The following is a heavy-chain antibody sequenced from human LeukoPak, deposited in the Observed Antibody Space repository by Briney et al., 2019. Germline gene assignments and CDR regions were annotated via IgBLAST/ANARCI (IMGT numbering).Heavy chain of an antibody. D-gene: IGHD5-18*01. Sequence: PSETLSLTCSVSGGLISSGGYSWSWIRQPPGKGLEWIGYIYQSGSTYYKPSLKSRVTISVDRSKNQFSLRVNSVTAADTAVYYCARGPVGYKSGFLAFDIWGQGTTVTVSS. V-gene: IGHV4-30-2*01. J-gene: IGHJ3*02. CDR1: GGLISSGGYS. CDR2: IYQSGST. CDR3: ARGPVGYKSGFLAFDI.